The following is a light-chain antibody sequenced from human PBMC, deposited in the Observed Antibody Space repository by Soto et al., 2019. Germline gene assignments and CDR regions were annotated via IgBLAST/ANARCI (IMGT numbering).Light chain of an antibody. Sequence: EIVMTQSPATLSVSPGERATLYCGASQRVSGNLAWYQKKPGQAPSLLIYGASTRATGIPARFSGSGSGTEFNLTISRLQSEDFAVYYCQQYNNWPPTFGQGTKLDIK. CDR1: QRVSGN. V-gene: IGKV3-15*01. CDR2: GAS. J-gene: IGKJ1*01. CDR3: QQYNNWPPT.